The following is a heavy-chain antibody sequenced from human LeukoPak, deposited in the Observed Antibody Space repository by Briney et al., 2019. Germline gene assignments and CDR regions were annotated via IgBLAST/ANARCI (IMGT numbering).Heavy chain of an antibody. CDR1: GFTFSTYT. D-gene: IGHD3-10*01. Sequence: PGGSLRLSCATSGFTFSTYTLNWVRQAPGKGLEWVSYITGGSTTIYYADSVRGRFTISRDSAKNSLYLQMNSLRVEDTAVYYCARVTYFAMDVWGQGTTVTVSS. J-gene: IGHJ6*02. CDR2: ITGGSTTI. V-gene: IGHV3-48*01. CDR3: ARVTYFAMDV.